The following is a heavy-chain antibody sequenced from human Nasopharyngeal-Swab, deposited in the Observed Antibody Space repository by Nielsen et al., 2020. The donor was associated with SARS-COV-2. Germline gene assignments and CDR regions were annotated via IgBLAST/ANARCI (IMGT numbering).Heavy chain of an antibody. CDR3: ASIAVAVEDAFDI. CDR1: GFTFSSYG. V-gene: IGHV3-30*03. D-gene: IGHD6-19*01. CDR2: ISYDGSNK. Sequence: GGSLRLSCAASGFTFSSYGMHWVRQAPGKGLEWVAVISYDGSNKYYADSVKGRFTISRDNSKNTLYLQMNSLRAEDTAVYYCASIAVAVEDAFDIWGQGTMVAVSS. J-gene: IGHJ3*02.